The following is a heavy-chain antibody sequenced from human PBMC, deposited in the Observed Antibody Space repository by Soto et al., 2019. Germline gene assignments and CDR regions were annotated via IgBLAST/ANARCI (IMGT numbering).Heavy chain of an antibody. D-gene: IGHD5-18*01. CDR1: GGTFSSYA. V-gene: IGHV1-69*01. J-gene: IGHJ6*02. Sequence: QVQLVQSGAEVKKPGSSVKVSCKASGGTFSSYAISWVRQAPGQGLEWMGGIIPIFGTANYAQKFQGRVTIAADESMSTAYMELSSLISEDTAVYYCAIRYSYEQSYYYCGMDVWGQGTTVTVSS. CDR2: IIPIFGTA. CDR3: AIRYSYEQSYYYCGMDV.